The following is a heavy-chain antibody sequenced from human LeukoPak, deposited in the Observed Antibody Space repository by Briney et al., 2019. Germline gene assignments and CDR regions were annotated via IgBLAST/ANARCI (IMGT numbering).Heavy chain of an antibody. CDR2: INPNSGGT. CDR1: GYTFTGYY. D-gene: IGHD6-13*01. Sequence: ASVKVSCKASGYTFTGYYMHWVRQAPGQGLEWMGWINPNSGGTNYAQKFQGRVTMTRDTSISTAYMELSRLRSDDTAVYYCARLYSSSWSWDYWGQGTLVTVSS. J-gene: IGHJ4*02. CDR3: ARLYSSSWSWDY. V-gene: IGHV1-2*02.